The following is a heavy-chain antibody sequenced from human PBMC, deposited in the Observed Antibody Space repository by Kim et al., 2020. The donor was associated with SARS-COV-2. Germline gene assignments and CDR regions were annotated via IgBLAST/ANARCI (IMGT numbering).Heavy chain of an antibody. CDR2: TFYTGVT. CDR1: GASISRYY. Sequence: SETLSLTCTVSGASISRYYWSWIRQSPGKGLEWIGSTFYTGVTNYNPSLKSRLTISADTSKSQLSLRLSSVTAADTAVYYCARHEPDSGSYSPAFDHWGQGTLVTVSS. V-gene: IGHV4-59*08. CDR3: ARHEPDSGSYSPAFDH. D-gene: IGHD3-10*01. J-gene: IGHJ4*02.